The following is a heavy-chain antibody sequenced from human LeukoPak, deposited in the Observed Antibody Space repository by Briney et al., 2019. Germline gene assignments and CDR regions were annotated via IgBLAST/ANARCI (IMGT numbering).Heavy chain of an antibody. D-gene: IGHD3-10*01. J-gene: IGHJ3*02. CDR1: GGSISSSSSY. Sequence: PSETLSLTCTVSGGSISSSSSYWGWIRQPPGKGLEWIGSINYSGSTYYNPSLKTRVTISVATSKNQFSLKLSAVTAADTAVYYCARQRVRLWFGELLRDAFDIWGQGTMVTVSS. V-gene: IGHV4-39*01. CDR3: ARQRVRLWFGELLRDAFDI. CDR2: INYSGST.